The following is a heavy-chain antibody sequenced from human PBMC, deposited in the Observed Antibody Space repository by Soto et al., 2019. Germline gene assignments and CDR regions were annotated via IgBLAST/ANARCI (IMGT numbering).Heavy chain of an antibody. V-gene: IGHV1-69*02. D-gene: IGHD3-10*01. CDR3: ARRLMVRGGRFDP. J-gene: IGHJ5*02. Sequence: QVQLVQSGAEVKKPGSSVKVSCKASGGTFSSYTISWVRQAPGQGLEWMGRIIPILGIANYAQKFQGRVTITPDKSTSTAYMELSSLRSEDTAVYYCARRLMVRGGRFDPWGQGTLVTVSS. CDR1: GGTFSSYT. CDR2: IIPILGIA.